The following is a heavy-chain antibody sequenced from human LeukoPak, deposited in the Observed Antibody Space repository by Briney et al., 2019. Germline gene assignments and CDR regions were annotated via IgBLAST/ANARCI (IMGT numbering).Heavy chain of an antibody. CDR1: GGSISSSSYY. CDR2: IYYSGST. Sequence: SETLSLTCTVSGGSISSSSYYWGWIRQPPGKGLEWIGSIYYSGSTYYNASIKSRATISVDTSKTQFSLKLSSVTAADTAVYYCARAPVWTRGAFDIWGQGTMVTVSS. CDR3: ARAPVWTRGAFDI. V-gene: IGHV4-39*01. J-gene: IGHJ3*02. D-gene: IGHD2-8*01.